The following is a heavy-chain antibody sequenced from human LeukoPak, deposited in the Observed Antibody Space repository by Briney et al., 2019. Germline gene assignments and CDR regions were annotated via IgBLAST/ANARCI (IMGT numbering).Heavy chain of an antibody. J-gene: IGHJ3*02. D-gene: IGHD3-10*01. CDR3: ARGGSYSHNAFDI. Sequence: PGGSLRLSCAVSGFTFSSYWMHWVRQAPGKGLVWVSRIKSDGGLTNYADSVKGRFTISRDNTKNTLYLQMNSLRAEDTAVYYCARGGSYSHNAFDIWGQGTMVTVSS. CDR2: IKSDGGLT. V-gene: IGHV3-74*01. CDR1: GFTFSSYW.